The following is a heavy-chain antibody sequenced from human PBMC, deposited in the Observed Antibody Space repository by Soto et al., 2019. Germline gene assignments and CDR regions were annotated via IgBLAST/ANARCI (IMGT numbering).Heavy chain of an antibody. V-gene: IGHV4-34*01. CDR2: INHSGST. J-gene: IGHJ6*03. D-gene: IGHD2-2*01. CDR1: GGSFSGYY. Sequence: SETLSLTCAVYGGSFSGYYWSWIRQPPGKGLEWIGEINHSGSTNYNPSLKSRVTISVDTSKNQFSLKLSSVTAADTAVYYCARGVLSKNIVVVPAATAYYYYMDVWGKGTTVTAP. CDR3: ARGVLSKNIVVVPAATAYYYYMDV.